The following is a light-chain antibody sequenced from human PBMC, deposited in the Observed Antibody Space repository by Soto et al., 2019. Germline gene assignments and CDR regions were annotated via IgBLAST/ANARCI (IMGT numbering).Light chain of an antibody. CDR2: GAF. CDR3: QQYGSSPLT. CDR1: QSVSSN. J-gene: IGKJ4*01. V-gene: IGKV3-20*01. Sequence: ERVMTQSPATLSVSPGERVTLSCRASQSVSSNLAWYQQKPGQAPRLLIYGAFTRASGIPDRFTGSGSGTDFTLSITRLEPEDFAFYFCQQYGSSPLTFGGGTRVEIK.